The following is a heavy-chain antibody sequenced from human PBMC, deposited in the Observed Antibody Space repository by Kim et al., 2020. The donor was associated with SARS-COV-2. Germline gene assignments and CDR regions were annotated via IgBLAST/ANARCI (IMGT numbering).Heavy chain of an antibody. Sequence: GGSLRLSCAASGFTFGIYAMHWVRQAPGKGLEYVSAISSIGGSTFYANSVKGRFTISRDNSKNTLYLQMGSLRAEDMAVYYCASLWFGELEGAYGLDVWGQGTTVTVSS. CDR3: ASLWFGELEGAYGLDV. CDR1: GFTFGIYA. CDR2: ISSIGGST. J-gene: IGHJ6*02. D-gene: IGHD3-10*01. V-gene: IGHV3-64*01.